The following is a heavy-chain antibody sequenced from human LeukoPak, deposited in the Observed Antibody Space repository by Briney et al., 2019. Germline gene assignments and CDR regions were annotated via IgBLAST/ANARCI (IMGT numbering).Heavy chain of an antibody. V-gene: IGHV3-7*01. Sequence: TGGSLRLPCAASGFTFSTYWMSWVRQAPGKGLEWVANIKQDGSEKYYVDSVKGRFTISRDNAKNSLYLQMNSLRAEDTAMYYCARDSAGNDYWGQGTLVTVSS. CDR1: GFTFSTYW. D-gene: IGHD6-13*01. CDR2: IKQDGSEK. CDR3: ARDSAGNDY. J-gene: IGHJ4*02.